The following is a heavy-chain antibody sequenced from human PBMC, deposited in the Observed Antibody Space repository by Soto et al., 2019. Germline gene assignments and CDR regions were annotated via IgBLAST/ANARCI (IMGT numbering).Heavy chain of an antibody. V-gene: IGHV1-2*02. CDR2: ITPKSGKI. CDR3: ARAPIWGPTGDFDY. D-gene: IGHD1-26*01. CDR1: GYTFTDYH. J-gene: IGHJ4*02. Sequence: QVHLVQSGAEVKRPGDSVKVSCKASGYTFTDYHIHWVRQAPGQGLEWMGRITPKSGKIYYSPKFQGRVTLTRDTSISTAYMELTPLRLDDTAVYYCARAPIWGPTGDFDYWGQGTLATVSS.